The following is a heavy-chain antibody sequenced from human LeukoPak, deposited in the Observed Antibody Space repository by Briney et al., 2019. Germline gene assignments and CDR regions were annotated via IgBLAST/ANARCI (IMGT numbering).Heavy chain of an antibody. Sequence: ASVKVSCKASGYIFTGYYMHWVRQAPGQGLEWTGWINPNSGGTNYAQKFQGWVTMTRDTSISTAYMELSRLRSDDTAVYYCARGHCTNGVCHNWFDPWGQGTLVTVSS. CDR3: ARGHCTNGVCHNWFDP. CDR1: GYIFTGYY. D-gene: IGHD2-8*01. CDR2: INPNSGGT. V-gene: IGHV1-2*04. J-gene: IGHJ5*02.